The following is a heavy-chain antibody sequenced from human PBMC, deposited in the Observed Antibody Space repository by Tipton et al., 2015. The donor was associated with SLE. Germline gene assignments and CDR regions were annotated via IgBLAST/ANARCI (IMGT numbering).Heavy chain of an antibody. V-gene: IGHV3-21*01. J-gene: IGHJ6*02. Sequence: GSLRLSCAASGFTFSSYSMNWVRQAPGKGLEWVSSISSSSSYIYYADSVKGRFTISRDNAKNSLYLQMNSLRAEDTAVYYCARGSASGWYGMDVWGQGTMVTVSS. D-gene: IGHD6-19*01. CDR3: ARGSASGWYGMDV. CDR2: ISSSSSYI. CDR1: GFTFSSYS.